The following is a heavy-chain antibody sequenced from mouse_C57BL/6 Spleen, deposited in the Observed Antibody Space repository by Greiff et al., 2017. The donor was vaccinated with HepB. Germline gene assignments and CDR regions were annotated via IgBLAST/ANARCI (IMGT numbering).Heavy chain of an antibody. CDR1: GYTFTSYW. CDR3: ARGGGYSYYFDY. V-gene: IGHV1-69*01. J-gene: IGHJ2*01. Sequence: QVQLQQPGAELVMPGASVKLSCKASGYTFTSYWMHWVKQRPGQGLEWIGEIDPSDSYTNYNQKFKGKSTLTVDKSSSTAYMQLSSLTSEDSAGYYCARGGGYSYYFDYWGQGTTLTVSS. D-gene: IGHD3-1*01. CDR2: IDPSDSYT.